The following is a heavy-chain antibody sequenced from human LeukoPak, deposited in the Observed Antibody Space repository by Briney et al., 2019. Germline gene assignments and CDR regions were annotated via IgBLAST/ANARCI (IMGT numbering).Heavy chain of an antibody. J-gene: IGHJ2*01. CDR2: IYYSGST. Sequence: SETLSLTCTVSGGSISSSSYYWGWIRQPPGNGLEWIGSIYYSGSTFYNPSLKSRVTVSVDTSKNQFSLKLISVTAADTAVYYCAKRRGDVGHFDLWGRGALVTVSS. D-gene: IGHD2-21*02. CDR3: AKRRGDVGHFDL. CDR1: GGSISSSSYY. V-gene: IGHV4-39*01.